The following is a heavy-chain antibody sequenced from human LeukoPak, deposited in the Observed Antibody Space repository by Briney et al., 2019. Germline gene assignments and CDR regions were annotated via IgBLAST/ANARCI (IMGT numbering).Heavy chain of an antibody. D-gene: IGHD2-2*01. CDR3: ARGSGYCSSTSCFGGGDFDY. V-gene: IGHV1-8*03. Sequence: GASVKVSCKASGYTFTSYDINWVRQATGQGLEWMGWMNPNSGNTGYAQKFQGRVTITRNTSISTAYMELSSLRSEDTAVYYCARGSGYCSSTSCFGGGDFDYWGQGTLVTVSS. CDR1: GYTFTSYD. CDR2: MNPNSGNT. J-gene: IGHJ4*02.